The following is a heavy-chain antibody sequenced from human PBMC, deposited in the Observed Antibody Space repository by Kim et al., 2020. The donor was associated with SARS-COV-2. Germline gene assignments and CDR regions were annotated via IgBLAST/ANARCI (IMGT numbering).Heavy chain of an antibody. V-gene: IGHV3-30*04. CDR2: ISYDGSNK. CDR3: ARAGGYTLHTFDY. CDR1: GFTFSSYA. D-gene: IGHD1-26*01. Sequence: GGSLRLSCAASGFTFSSYAMHWVRQAPGKGLEWVAVISYDGSNKYYADSVKGRFTISRDNSKNTLYLQMNSLRAEDTAVYYCARAGGYTLHTFDYWGQGTLVTVSS. J-gene: IGHJ4*02.